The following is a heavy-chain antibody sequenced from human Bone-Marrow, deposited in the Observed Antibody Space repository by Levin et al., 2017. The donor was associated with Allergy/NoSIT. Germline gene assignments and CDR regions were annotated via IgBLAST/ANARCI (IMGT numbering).Heavy chain of an antibody. CDR3: ARGWGLYRGNAFDI. CDR2: IGTAGDT. D-gene: IGHD2-21*02. V-gene: IGHV3-13*01. CDR1: GFTFSSYD. Sequence: GGSLRLSCAASGFTFSSYDMHWVRQATGKGLEWVSAIGTAGDTYYPGSVKGRFTISRENAKNSLYLQMNSLRAGDTAVYYCARGWGLYRGNAFDIWGQGTMVTVSS. J-gene: IGHJ3*02.